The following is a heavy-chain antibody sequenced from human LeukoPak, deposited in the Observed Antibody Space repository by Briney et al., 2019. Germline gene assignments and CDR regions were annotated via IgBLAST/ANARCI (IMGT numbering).Heavy chain of an antibody. J-gene: IGHJ4*02. V-gene: IGHV4-30-4*08. Sequence: PSQTLSLTCTVSGGSISSGGYYWTWIRQLPGQGLEWIGYIYYSGSTNYNPSLKSRVTISVDTSKNQFSLKLSSVTAADTAVYYCARSPSITGTTIDYWGQGTLVTVSS. CDR3: ARSPSITGTTIDY. CDR1: GGSISSGGYY. CDR2: IYYSGST. D-gene: IGHD1-20*01.